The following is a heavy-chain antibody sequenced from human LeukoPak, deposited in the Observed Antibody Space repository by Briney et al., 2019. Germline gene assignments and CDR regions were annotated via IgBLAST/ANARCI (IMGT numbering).Heavy chain of an antibody. J-gene: IGHJ4*02. CDR1: GFTFSSNG. CDR3: AKDKREYSSSWDY. Sequence: GGSLRLSCVASGFTFSSNGMHWVRQAPGKGLEWVTFIQYDGSKKYYADSVKGRFTISRDNSKNTLYLQMNSLRAEDTAVYYCAKDKREYSSSWDYWGQGTLVTVSS. CDR2: IQYDGSKK. V-gene: IGHV3-30*02. D-gene: IGHD6-6*01.